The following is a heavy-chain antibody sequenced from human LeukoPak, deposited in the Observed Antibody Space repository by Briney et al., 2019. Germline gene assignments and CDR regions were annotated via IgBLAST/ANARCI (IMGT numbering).Heavy chain of an antibody. Sequence: SETLSLTCTVSGGSISSYYRSWIRQPAGKGLEWIGRTNTSGSSNYNPSLRSRVTMSVDTSKNQFSLNLSSVTAADTAAYYCAREGGGPRWLDPWGQGTLVTVSS. J-gene: IGHJ5*02. CDR2: TNTSGSS. D-gene: IGHD6-25*01. V-gene: IGHV4-4*07. CDR3: AREGGGPRWLDP. CDR1: GGSISSYY.